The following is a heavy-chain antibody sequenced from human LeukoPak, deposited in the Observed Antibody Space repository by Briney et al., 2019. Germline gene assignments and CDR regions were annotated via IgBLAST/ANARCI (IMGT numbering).Heavy chain of an antibody. CDR2: INPSGGST. CDR3: ARGSCSFQFRDSSGYYHY. V-gene: IGHV1-46*01. J-gene: IGHJ4*02. D-gene: IGHD3-22*01. CDR1: GYTFTSYY. Sequence: ASVKVSCKASGYTFTSYYMHWVRQAPGQGPEWMGIINPSGGSTSYAQKFQGRVTMTRDTSTSTVYMELSSLRSEDTAVYYCARGSCSFQFRDSSGYYHYWGQGTLVTVSS.